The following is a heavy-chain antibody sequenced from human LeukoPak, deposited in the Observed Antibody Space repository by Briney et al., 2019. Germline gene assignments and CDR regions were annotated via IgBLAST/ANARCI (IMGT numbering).Heavy chain of an antibody. CDR3: VRGLGYCTSTTCLLLFDY. CDR1: GFTVSTYY. J-gene: IGHJ4*02. Sequence: GGSLRLSCAASGFTVSTYYMTWVRQAPGKGLECVSVIYSGGSTYYADSVKGRFTVSRDNSKNTLYLQMNSLRAEDTAMYYCVRGLGYCTSTTCLLLFDYWGQGTLVTVSS. CDR2: IYSGGST. V-gene: IGHV3-53*01. D-gene: IGHD2-2*01.